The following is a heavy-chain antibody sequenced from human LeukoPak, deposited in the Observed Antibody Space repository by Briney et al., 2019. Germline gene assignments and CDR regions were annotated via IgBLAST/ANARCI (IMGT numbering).Heavy chain of an antibody. D-gene: IGHD2-8*01. CDR2: INPSGGST. CDR1: GYNFISYY. V-gene: IGHV1-46*01. Sequence: ASVKVFCKASGYNFISYYMHWVRQAPGQGLEWMGIINPSGGSTSYAQKFQDRVTMTRDTSTSTVYMELSSLKSEDTAVYYCAREDVVLVDAVRYQYYGMDVRGQGTTVTVSS. CDR3: AREDVVLVDAVRYQYYGMDV. J-gene: IGHJ6*02.